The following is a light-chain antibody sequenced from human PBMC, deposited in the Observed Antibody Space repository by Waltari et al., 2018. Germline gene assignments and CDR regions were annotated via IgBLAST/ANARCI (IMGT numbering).Light chain of an antibody. CDR3: QTWDSNIVV. Sequence: SYDLTQPLSVSVALGQTARITCPENKLGNQNVHWYQQKPGQAPVLVMYRDSNRPSGIPERFSGSNSGNTATLTITRAQAGDEADYYCQTWDSNIVVFGGGTKLTVV. J-gene: IGLJ2*01. V-gene: IGLV3-9*01. CDR1: KLGNQN. CDR2: RDS.